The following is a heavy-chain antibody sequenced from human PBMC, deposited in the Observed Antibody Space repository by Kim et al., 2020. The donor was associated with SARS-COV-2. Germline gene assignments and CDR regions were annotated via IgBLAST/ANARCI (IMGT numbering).Heavy chain of an antibody. CDR3: AKDWGGYCSGGSCYNFDY. J-gene: IGHJ4*02. CDR2: ISYDGSNK. Sequence: SLRLSCAASGFTFSSYGMHWVRQAPGKGLEWVAVISYDGSNKYYADSVKGRFTISRDNSKNTLYLQMNSLRAEDTAVYYCAKDWGGYCSGGSCYNFDYWGQGTLVTVSS. CDR1: GFTFSSYG. V-gene: IGHV3-30*18. D-gene: IGHD2-15*01.